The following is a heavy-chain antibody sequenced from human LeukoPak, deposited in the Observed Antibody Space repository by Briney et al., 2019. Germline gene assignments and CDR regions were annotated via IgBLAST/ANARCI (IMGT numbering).Heavy chain of an antibody. V-gene: IGHV4-39*01. J-gene: IGHJ4*02. CDR3: ARRGYSSSWY. CDR1: GGSISSYY. Sequence: SETLSLTCTVSGGSISSYYWSWIRQPPGKGLEWIGSIYYSGSTYYNPSLKSRVTISVDTSKNQFSLKLSSVTAADTAVYYCARRGYSSSWYWGQGTLVTVSS. D-gene: IGHD6-13*01. CDR2: IYYSGST.